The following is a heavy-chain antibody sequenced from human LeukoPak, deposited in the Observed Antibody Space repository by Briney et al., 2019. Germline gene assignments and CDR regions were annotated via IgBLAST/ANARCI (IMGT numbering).Heavy chain of an antibody. Sequence: ASVKVSCKASGYTFTGYYMHWARQAPGQGLEWMGRINPNSGGTNYAQKFQGRVTMTRDTSISTAYMELSRLRSDDTAVYYCARAHYDILTGYYPNYFDYWGQGTLVTVSS. D-gene: IGHD3-9*01. CDR2: INPNSGGT. CDR3: ARAHYDILTGYYPNYFDY. V-gene: IGHV1-2*06. J-gene: IGHJ4*02. CDR1: GYTFTGYY.